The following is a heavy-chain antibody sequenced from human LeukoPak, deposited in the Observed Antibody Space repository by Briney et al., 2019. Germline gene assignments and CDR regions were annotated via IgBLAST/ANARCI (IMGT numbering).Heavy chain of an antibody. CDR2: ISGSGGST. CDR3: ARAHLGGFDY. D-gene: IGHD3-16*01. CDR1: GFTFSSYA. J-gene: IGHJ4*02. V-gene: IGHV3-23*01. Sequence: GGSLRLSCAASGFTFSSYAMSWVRQAPGKGLEWDSAISGSGGSTYYADSVKGRFTISRDNSKNTLYLQMNSLRAEDTAVYYCARAHLGGFDYWGQGTLVTVSS.